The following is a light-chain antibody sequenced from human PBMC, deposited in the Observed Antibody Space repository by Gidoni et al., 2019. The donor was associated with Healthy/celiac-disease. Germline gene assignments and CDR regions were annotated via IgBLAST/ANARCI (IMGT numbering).Light chain of an antibody. CDR3: QQYYSTPQT. V-gene: IGKV4-1*01. CDR2: WAS. CDR1: QSVLYSSNNTNY. Sequence: DIVMTQSPDALDVSLGERATINCKSSQSVLYSSNNTNYLAWYQQKPGQPPKLLIYWASTRESGVPDRFSGSGSGTDFTLTISSLQAEDVAVYYCQQYYSTPQTFGQGTKVEIK. J-gene: IGKJ1*01.